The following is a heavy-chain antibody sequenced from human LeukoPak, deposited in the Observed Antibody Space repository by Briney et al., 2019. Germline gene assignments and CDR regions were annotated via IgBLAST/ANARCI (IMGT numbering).Heavy chain of an antibody. CDR1: GGSISSGSYY. CDR2: VYHTGST. V-gene: IGHV4-39*07. Sequence: PSETLSFTCTVSGGSISSGSYYWRWIRQPPGKGLEWIGSVYHTGSTYYNPSLKSRVTISADTSKNQFSLKLSSVTAADTAVYYCARESSSSTYNWFDPWGQGTLVTVSS. D-gene: IGHD6-6*01. CDR3: ARESSSSTYNWFDP. J-gene: IGHJ5*02.